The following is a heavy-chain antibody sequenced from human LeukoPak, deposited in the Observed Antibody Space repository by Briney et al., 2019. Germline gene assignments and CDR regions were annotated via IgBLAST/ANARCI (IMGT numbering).Heavy chain of an antibody. V-gene: IGHV3-30*02. CDR3: AKDPSIWLQFWPLND. D-gene: IGHD5-24*01. Sequence: PGGSLRLSCATSGFTFRSYGMHWVRQAPGKGLEWVAFIRYDGNNKKYVDSVKGRFTISRDDSKNTLYLQMNSLRAEDTAVYYSAKDPSIWLQFWPLNDWGQGTLVTVSS. CDR1: GFTFRSYG. CDR2: IRYDGNNK. J-gene: IGHJ4*02.